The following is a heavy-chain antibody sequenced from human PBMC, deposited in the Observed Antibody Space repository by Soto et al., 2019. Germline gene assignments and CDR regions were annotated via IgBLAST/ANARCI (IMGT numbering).Heavy chain of an antibody. CDR2: ISGSGGSI. V-gene: IGHV3-23*01. CDR3: ARVAPEYSSTPRRFDF. Sequence: PWGSLRLSCAASGFTFGIYAMSWVRQAPGKGLEWVSSISGSGGSIYYAHSVKGRFTISRDKTKNTLDLQMNSLRAEDTAVYHCARVAPEYSSTPRRFDFWGQGTLVTSPQ. J-gene: IGHJ4*02. D-gene: IGHD6-13*01. CDR1: GFTFGIYA.